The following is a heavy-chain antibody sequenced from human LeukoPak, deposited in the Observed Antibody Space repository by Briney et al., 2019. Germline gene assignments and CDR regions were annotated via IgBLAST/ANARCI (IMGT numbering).Heavy chain of an antibody. CDR2: IKSKTDGGTT. V-gene: IGHV3-15*01. CDR1: GFTFSNAW. Sequence: GGSLRLSCAASGFTFSNAWMSWVRQAPGKGLEWVGRIKSKTDGGTTDYAAPVKGRFTISRDDSKNTLYLQMNSLKTEDTAVYYCTTGGYGSGSYYNVYRDYWGQGTLVTVSS. J-gene: IGHJ4*02. D-gene: IGHD3-10*01. CDR3: TTGGYGSGSYYNVYRDY.